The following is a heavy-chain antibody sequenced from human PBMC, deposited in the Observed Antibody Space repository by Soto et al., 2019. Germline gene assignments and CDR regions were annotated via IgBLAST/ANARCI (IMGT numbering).Heavy chain of an antibody. Sequence: EVQLVESGGGLVQPGGSLRLSCAASGFTFSSYSMSWVRQAPGKGLEWVSYISSSSSTIYYADSVKGRFSISRDNAKNSLYRQMNSLRDEDTAVYYFARERMTTVDGLDAFHIWGQGTMVTGSS. CDR2: ISSSSSTI. J-gene: IGHJ3*02. D-gene: IGHD4-17*01. V-gene: IGHV3-48*02. CDR1: GFTFSSYS. CDR3: ARERMTTVDGLDAFHI.